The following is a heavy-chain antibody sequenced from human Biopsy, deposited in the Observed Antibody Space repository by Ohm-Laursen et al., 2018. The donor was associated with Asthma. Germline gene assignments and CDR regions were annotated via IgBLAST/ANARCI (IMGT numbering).Heavy chain of an antibody. CDR3: AKDVFPGWELRRGPDY. CDR2: ISSDVRE. D-gene: IGHD1-26*01. CDR1: GFTFRNFG. V-gene: IGHV3-30*18. J-gene: IGHJ4*02. Sequence: SLRLSCAASGFTFRNFGMHWVRQAPGKGLEWVVLISSDVREWYADSVKGRFTISRDNSRNTLHLQMNSLRAEDTAVYYCAKDVFPGWELRRGPDYWGQGTLVTVSS.